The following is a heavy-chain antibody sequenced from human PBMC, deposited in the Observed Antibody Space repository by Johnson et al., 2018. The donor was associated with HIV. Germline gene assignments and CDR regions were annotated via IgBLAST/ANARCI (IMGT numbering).Heavy chain of an antibody. D-gene: IGHD3-22*01. CDR3: ARAREVYYLDAFDI. V-gene: IGHV3-48*03. J-gene: IGHJ3*02. CDR1: GFIFDDYD. CDR2: ISSSGSTI. Sequence: VQLVESGGGVVRPGGSLRLSCAGSGFIFDDYDMTWVRQAPGKGLEWVSYISSSGSTIYYADSVKGRFTISRDNAKNSLYLQMNSLRAEDTAVYYCARAREVYYLDAFDIWGQGTMVTVSS.